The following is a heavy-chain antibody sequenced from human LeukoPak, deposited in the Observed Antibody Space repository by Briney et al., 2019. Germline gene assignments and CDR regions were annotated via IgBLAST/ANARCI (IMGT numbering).Heavy chain of an antibody. Sequence: PGRSLRLSCAASGFTFSSYAMHWVRQAPGKGLEWVAVITHDGSNKYHADSVKGRFTISRDKSQETLYLQMNSLRAEDTAVYYCARDARLRYFDRSLSGSSGPFDHWGQGTLVTVPS. CDR2: ITHDGSNK. CDR1: GFTFSSYA. V-gene: IGHV3-30*04. CDR3: ARDARLRYFDRSLSGSSGPFDH. J-gene: IGHJ4*02. D-gene: IGHD3-9*01.